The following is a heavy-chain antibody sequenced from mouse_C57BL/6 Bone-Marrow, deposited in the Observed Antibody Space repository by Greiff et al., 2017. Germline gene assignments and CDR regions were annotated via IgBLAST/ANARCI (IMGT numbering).Heavy chain of an antibody. CDR3: ARGLYFDV. V-gene: IGHV5-4*01. CDR1: GFTFSSYA. Sequence: EVQRVESGGGLVKPGGSLKLSCAASGFTFSSYAMSWVRQTPEKRLEWVATISDGGSYTYYPDNVKGRFTISRDNAKNNLYLQMSHLKSEDTAMYYCARGLYFDVWGKGTTVTVSS. J-gene: IGHJ1*03. CDR2: ISDGGSYT.